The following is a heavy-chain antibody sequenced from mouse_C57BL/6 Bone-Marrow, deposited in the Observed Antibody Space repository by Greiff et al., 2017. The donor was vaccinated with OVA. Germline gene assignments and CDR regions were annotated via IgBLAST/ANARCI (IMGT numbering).Heavy chain of an antibody. Sequence: QVQLQQPGAELVRPGSSVKLSCKASGYTFTSYWMDWVKQRHGQGLEWIGNIYPSDSETHYNQKVNNNATLTVDKSSSTAYIPLSSLTSEDSAVYYCAIKEVHGAMDYWGQGTSVTVSS. CDR1: GYTFTSYW. V-gene: IGHV1-61*01. CDR2: IYPSDSET. CDR3: AIKEVHGAMDY. J-gene: IGHJ4*01.